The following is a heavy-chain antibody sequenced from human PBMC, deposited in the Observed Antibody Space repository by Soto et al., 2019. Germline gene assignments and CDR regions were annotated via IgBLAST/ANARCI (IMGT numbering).Heavy chain of an antibody. Sequence: SGGSLRLSCAASGFTFSSYGMHWVRQAPGKGLEWVAVIWYDGSNKYYADPVKGRFTISRDNSKNTLYLQMNSLRAEDTAVYYCAAASGYDSYYYMDVWGKGTTVTVSS. J-gene: IGHJ6*03. CDR2: IWYDGSNK. CDR3: AAASGYDSYYYMDV. D-gene: IGHD5-12*01. CDR1: GFTFSSYG. V-gene: IGHV3-33*01.